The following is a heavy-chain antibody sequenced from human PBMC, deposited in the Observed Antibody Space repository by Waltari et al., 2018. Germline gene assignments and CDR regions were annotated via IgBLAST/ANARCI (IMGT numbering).Heavy chain of an antibody. J-gene: IGHJ3*02. V-gene: IGHV4-31*03. CDR3: ARAGLRGSDDAFDI. CDR2: IYYSGST. D-gene: IGHD3-10*01. CDR1: GGSISSGGYY. Sequence: QVQLQESGPGLVKPSGTLSLTCTVSGGSISSGGYYCSWLRQHPGKGLEWIGYIYYSGSTYYNPSLKSRVTISVDTSKNQFSLKLSSVTAADTAVYYCARAGLRGSDDAFDIWGQGTMVTVSS.